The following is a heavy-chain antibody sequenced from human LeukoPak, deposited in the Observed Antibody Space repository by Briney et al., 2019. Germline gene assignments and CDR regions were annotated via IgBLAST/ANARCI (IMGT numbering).Heavy chain of an antibody. CDR2: IRYDGSNK. CDR3: AKDSVALYDFWSGYYGDY. Sequence: PGGSLRLSCAASGFTFSSYGMHWVRQAPGKGLEWVAFIRYDGSNKYYADSVKGRFTISRDNSKNTLYLQMNSLRVEDTAVYYCAKDSVALYDFWSGYYGDYWGQGTLVTVSS. CDR1: GFTFSSYG. D-gene: IGHD3-3*01. J-gene: IGHJ4*02. V-gene: IGHV3-30*02.